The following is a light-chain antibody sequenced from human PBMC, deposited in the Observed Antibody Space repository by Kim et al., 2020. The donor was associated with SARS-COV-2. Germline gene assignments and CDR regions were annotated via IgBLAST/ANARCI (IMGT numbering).Light chain of an antibody. CDR2: DAS. V-gene: IGKV3-11*01. Sequence: LSPGERATLASRASQSVSSYLAWYQQKPGQAPRLRIYDASNRATGIPARLSGSGSGTDFTLTISSLKPEDFAVYYCQQRSNWPPLTFGGGTKLEI. J-gene: IGKJ4*01. CDR1: QSVSSY. CDR3: QQRSNWPPLT.